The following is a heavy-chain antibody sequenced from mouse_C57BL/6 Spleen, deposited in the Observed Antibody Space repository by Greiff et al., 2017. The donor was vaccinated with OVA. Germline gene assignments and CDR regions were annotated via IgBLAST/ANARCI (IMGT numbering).Heavy chain of an antibody. CDR3: ARRGPYDLPLAY. J-gene: IGHJ3*01. D-gene: IGHD2-3*01. CDR2: IYPRSGNT. Sequence: QVQLQQSGAELARPGASVKLSCKASGYTFTSYGISWVKQRTGQGLEWIGEIYPRSGNTYYNEKFKGKATLSADKSSSTAYMELRSLTSEDSAVYFCARRGPYDLPLAYWGQGTLVTVSA. CDR1: GYTFTSYG. V-gene: IGHV1-81*01.